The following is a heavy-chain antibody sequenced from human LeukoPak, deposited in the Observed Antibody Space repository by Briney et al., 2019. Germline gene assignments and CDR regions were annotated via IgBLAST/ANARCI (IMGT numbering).Heavy chain of an antibody. V-gene: IGHV1-2*02. D-gene: IGHD6-19*01. J-gene: IGHJ3*02. CDR1: RYTFTGHY. CDR2: INPNSGGT. CDR3: ARPRTSGWIHDVYDI. Sequence: ASVKVSCKASRYTFTGHYMHWVRQAPGQGLEWMGWINPNSGGTKYAQKFQGRVTMTIDTSISTAYMDVSRLNFDDTAVYYCARPRTSGWIHDVYDIWGQGTMVTVSS.